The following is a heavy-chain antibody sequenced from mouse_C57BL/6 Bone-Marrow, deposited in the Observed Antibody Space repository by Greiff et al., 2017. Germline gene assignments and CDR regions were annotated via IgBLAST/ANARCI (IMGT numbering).Heavy chain of an antibody. CDR2: IDPENGDT. CDR3: TTIGSYAMEY. CDR1: GFNFKDDY. Sequence: EVQLQQSGAELVRPGASVKLSCTASGFNFKDDYMHWVKQRPEQGLEWIGWIDPENGDTDYASKFQGKATITADTSSNTAYLQLSSLTSEDTAVYYCTTIGSYAMEYWGTGTTVTVTS. V-gene: IGHV14-4*01. J-gene: IGHJ4*01.